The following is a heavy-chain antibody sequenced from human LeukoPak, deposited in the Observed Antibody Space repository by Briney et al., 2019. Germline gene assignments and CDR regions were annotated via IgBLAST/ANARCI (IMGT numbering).Heavy chain of an antibody. J-gene: IGHJ4*02. CDR3: ARGVRDSSGYYYFDY. Sequence: SETLSLTCAVSGGSISDDSYSWSWIRQPPGKGLEWIGEIYHSGSTNYNPSLKSRVTISVDKSKNQFSLKLSSVTAADTAVYYCARGVRDSSGYYYFDYWGQGTLVTVSS. V-gene: IGHV4-30-2*01. CDR1: GGSISDDSYS. CDR2: IYHSGST. D-gene: IGHD3-22*01.